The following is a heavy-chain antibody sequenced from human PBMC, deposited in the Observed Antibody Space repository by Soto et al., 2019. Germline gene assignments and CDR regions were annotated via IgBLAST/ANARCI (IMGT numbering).Heavy chain of an antibody. CDR2: INPSGGST. Sequence: ASVKVSCKASGYTFTSYYMHWVRQAPGQGLEWMGIINPSGGSTSYAQKFQGRVTMTRDTSTSTVYMELSSLRSEDTAVYYCARDQGYCSSTSCYSYYYYGMDVWGQGTTVTVSS. CDR1: GYTFTSYY. D-gene: IGHD2-2*02. CDR3: ARDQGYCSSTSCYSYYYYGMDV. J-gene: IGHJ6*02. V-gene: IGHV1-46*03.